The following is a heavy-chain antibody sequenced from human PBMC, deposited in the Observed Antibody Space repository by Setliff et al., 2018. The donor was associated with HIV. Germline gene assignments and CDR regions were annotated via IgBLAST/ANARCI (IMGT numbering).Heavy chain of an antibody. CDR3: ARGSYYYYNMDV. V-gene: IGHV4-59*12. CDR1: GDSIGTYY. CDR2: FYYGGST. J-gene: IGHJ6*04. Sequence: SETLSLTCSVSGDSIGTYYWNWIRQTPGKRLEWIGFFYYGGSTDYNPALKSRVTMSVSPSKNQFSLKLTSVTAADTAVYYCARGSYYYYNMDVWGKGTTVTVSS.